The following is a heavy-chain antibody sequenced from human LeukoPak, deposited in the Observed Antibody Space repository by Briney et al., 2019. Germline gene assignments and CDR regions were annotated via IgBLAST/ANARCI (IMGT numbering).Heavy chain of an antibody. CDR3: AKATAATTFFDY. Sequence: GGSRRLSCAAYGFTFSSYAMSWDRQAPGKGLEWVSAISGSGGSTYYADSVKGRFTISRDNSKNTLYLQMNSLRAEDTAVYYCAKATAATTFFDYWGQGTLVTVSS. J-gene: IGHJ4*02. CDR1: GFTFSSYA. V-gene: IGHV3-23*01. CDR2: ISGSGGST. D-gene: IGHD6-25*01.